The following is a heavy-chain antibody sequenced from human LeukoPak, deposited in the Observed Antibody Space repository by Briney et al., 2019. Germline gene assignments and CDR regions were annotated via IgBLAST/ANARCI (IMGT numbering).Heavy chain of an antibody. CDR1: GFTFSYYS. V-gene: IGHV3-21*01. CDR2: ISSSSSLI. D-gene: IGHD6-13*01. CDR3: AKVDRGDYSSSPVPYYNYYMNV. Sequence: GGSLRLSCAASGFTFSYYSMNWVRQAPGRGLEWVSCISSSSSLIFYSDSVRGRFTISRDNAKNLLYLHMNSLRVEDTAVYYCAKVDRGDYSSSPVPYYNYYMNVWGKGTTVTVPS. J-gene: IGHJ6*03.